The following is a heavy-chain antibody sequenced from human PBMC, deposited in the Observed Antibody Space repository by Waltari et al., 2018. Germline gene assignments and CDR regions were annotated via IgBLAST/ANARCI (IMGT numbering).Heavy chain of an antibody. V-gene: IGHV4-34*02. Sequence: QVQLKQWGAGTLKPSDTLSLTCGVYGGSFSGYHWTWVRQSPGQGLEWIGEINNGGVTNYSPSLNSRVTISVDASKNQFSLFVRSVTAADTAVYYCSRARDEDTAMVFFDHWGQGTLVSVSS. D-gene: IGHD5-18*01. CDR1: GGSFSGYH. CDR3: SRARDEDTAMVFFDH. CDR2: INNGGVT. J-gene: IGHJ4*02.